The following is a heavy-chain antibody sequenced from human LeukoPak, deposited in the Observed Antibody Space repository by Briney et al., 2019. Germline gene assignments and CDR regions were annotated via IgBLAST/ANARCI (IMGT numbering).Heavy chain of an antibody. CDR3: ARDRAWGITGTTLVDAFDI. CDR2: ISAYNGNT. V-gene: IGHV1-18*01. J-gene: IGHJ3*02. D-gene: IGHD1-7*01. Sequence: ASVKVSCKASGYTFTSYGISWVRQAPGQGLEWMGWISAYNGNTNYAQKLQGRVTMTTDTSTSTAYMELSSLRSDDTAVYYCARDRAWGITGTTLVDAFDIWGQGTMVTVSS. CDR1: GYTFTSYG.